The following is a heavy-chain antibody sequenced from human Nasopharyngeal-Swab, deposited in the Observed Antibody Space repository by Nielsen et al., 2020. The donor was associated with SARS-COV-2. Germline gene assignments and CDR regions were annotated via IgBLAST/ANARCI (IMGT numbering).Heavy chain of an antibody. D-gene: IGHD2-2*01. CDR1: GYTFTSYG. J-gene: IGHJ5*02. V-gene: IGHV1-18*01. Sequence: ASAKVSCKASGYTFTSYGISWVRQAPGQGLEWMGWISAYNGNTNYAQKLQGRVTMTTDTSTSTAYMELRSLRSDDTAVYYCAREGPIVVVPAASNWFDPWGQGTLVTVSS. CDR3: AREGPIVVVPAASNWFDP. CDR2: ISAYNGNT.